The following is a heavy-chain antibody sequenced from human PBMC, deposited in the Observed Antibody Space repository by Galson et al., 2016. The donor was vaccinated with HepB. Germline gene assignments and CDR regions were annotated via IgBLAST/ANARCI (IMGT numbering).Heavy chain of an antibody. V-gene: IGHV3-30-3*01. CDR2: ISYDGNRK. CDR3: ARVPREMSTIR. D-gene: IGHD5-24*01. CDR1: GVTFGSFV. J-gene: IGHJ4*02. Sequence: SLRLSCAASGVTFGSFVMHWIRQAPGRGLDWVAFISYDGNRKYYAHSVKGRFTISGDNSRNTLYLQMNNLRPDAPATYYRARVPREMSTIRGGQGALVTVSS.